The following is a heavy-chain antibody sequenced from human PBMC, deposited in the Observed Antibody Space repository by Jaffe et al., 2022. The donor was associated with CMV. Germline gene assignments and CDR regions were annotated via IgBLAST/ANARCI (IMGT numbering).Heavy chain of an antibody. CDR3: ARSVSMVVLVSGYYFDL. CDR1: GGSLSSNSYY. CDR2: IHYSGDT. J-gene: IGHJ4*02. D-gene: IGHD3-22*01. Sequence: QLQLQESGPRLVKPSETLSLTCSVSGGSLSSNSYYWGWIRQPPEKGLEWIGSIHYSGDTHLNPSLKSRVTISVDTSKDQFSLELNSMTAADTAVYYCARSVSMVVLVSGYYFDLWGQGILVTVSS. V-gene: IGHV4-39*01.